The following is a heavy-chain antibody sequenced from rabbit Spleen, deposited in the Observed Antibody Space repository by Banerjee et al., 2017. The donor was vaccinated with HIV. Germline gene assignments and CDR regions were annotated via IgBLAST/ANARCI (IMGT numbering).Heavy chain of an antibody. J-gene: IGHJ6*01. CDR1: GFSFNSGYD. V-gene: IGHV1S45*01. D-gene: IGHD8-1*01. Sequence: EQLEESGGGLVKPEGSLTLTCKASGFSFNSGYDMCWVRQAPGKGLDWIACINAITGKAVYASWAKGRFTISKTSSTTVTLQMTSLTAADTATYFCARDTGSSFSSYGMDLWGQGTLVTVS. CDR3: ARDTGSSFSSYGMDL. CDR2: INAITGKA.